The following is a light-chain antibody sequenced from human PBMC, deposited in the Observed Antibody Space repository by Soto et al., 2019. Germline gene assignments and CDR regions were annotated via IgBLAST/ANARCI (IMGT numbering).Light chain of an antibody. J-gene: IGKJ2*01. V-gene: IGKV1-39*01. Sequence: DIQMTQSPSSLSASVGDRVTITCRASQSISNSLDWYQQKPGKAPNLLIYAASSLQSGVPSRFSGSGSGTDFTLTISSLQPEDFATYYCQQSYSTPRTFGQGTKLAIK. CDR3: QQSYSTPRT. CDR1: QSISNS. CDR2: AAS.